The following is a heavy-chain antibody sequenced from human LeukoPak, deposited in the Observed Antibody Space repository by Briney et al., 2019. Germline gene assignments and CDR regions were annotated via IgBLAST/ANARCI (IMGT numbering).Heavy chain of an antibody. CDR2: FDPEDGET. Sequence: ASVKVSFKVSGYTLTELSMHWVRQAPGKGLEWMGGFDPEDGETIYAQKFQGRVTMTEDTSTDTAYMELSSLRSGDTAVYYRATLGDYGDYGLGYWGQGTLVTVSS. D-gene: IGHD4-17*01. CDR1: GYTLTELS. J-gene: IGHJ4*02. V-gene: IGHV1-24*01. CDR3: ATLGDYGDYGLGY.